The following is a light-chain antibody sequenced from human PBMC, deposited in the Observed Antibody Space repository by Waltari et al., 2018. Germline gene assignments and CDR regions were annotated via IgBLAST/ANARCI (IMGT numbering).Light chain of an antibody. J-gene: IGKJ2*01. CDR1: QTVRGY. CDR3: QHRSDWPLYT. Sequence: EIVLTQSPATLSFSPGETATLSCRASQTVRGYLAWYQHKLGQAPRLLMSDASKRATGIPARFSGSGSGTDFTLIITSLEPEDFAVYYCQHRSDWPLYTFGQGTKLELK. CDR2: DAS. V-gene: IGKV3-11*01.